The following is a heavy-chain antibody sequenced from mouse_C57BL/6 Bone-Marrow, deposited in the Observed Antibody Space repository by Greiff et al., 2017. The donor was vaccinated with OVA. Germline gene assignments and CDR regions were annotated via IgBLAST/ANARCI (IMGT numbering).Heavy chain of an antibody. CDR2: IFPGCGST. J-gene: IGHJ2*01. CDR3: ARGGLGRDFDY. D-gene: IGHD4-1*01. Sequence: VKLMESGPELVKPGASVKISCKASGYTFTDYYINWVKQRPKQGLEWIGWIFPGCGSTYYNEKFKGKATLTVDKSYSTAYMLLSSLTSEDSAVYFCARGGLGRDFDYWGQGTTLTVSS. CDR1: GYTFTDYY. V-gene: IGHV1-75*01.